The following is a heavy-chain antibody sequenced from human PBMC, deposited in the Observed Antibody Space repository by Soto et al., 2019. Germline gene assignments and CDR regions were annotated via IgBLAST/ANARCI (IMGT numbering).Heavy chain of an antibody. V-gene: IGHV1-69*13. CDR1: GGTFSSYA. J-gene: IGHJ4*02. D-gene: IGHD4-17*01. CDR3: ARLKTKVVMGFDY. CDR2: IIPIFGTA. Sequence: SVKVSCKASGGTFSSYAISWVRQAPGQGLEWMGGIIPIFGTANYAQKFQGRVTITADESTSTAYMELSSLRSEDTAVYYCARLKTKVVMGFDYWGQGTLVTVSS.